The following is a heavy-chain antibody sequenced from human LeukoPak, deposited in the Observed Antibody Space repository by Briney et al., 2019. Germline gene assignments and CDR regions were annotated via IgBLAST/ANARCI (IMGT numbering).Heavy chain of an antibody. D-gene: IGHD2-2*02. CDR2: ISYDGSNK. Sequence: GGSLRLSCAASGFTFSSYGMHWVRQAPGKGLEWVAVISYDGSNKYYADSVKGRFTISRVNSKNTLYLQMNSLRAEDTAVYYCANGIVVVPAAIEDLFPGFDYWGQGTLVTVSS. CDR3: ANGIVVVPAAIEDLFPGFDY. V-gene: IGHV3-30*18. J-gene: IGHJ4*02. CDR1: GFTFSSYG.